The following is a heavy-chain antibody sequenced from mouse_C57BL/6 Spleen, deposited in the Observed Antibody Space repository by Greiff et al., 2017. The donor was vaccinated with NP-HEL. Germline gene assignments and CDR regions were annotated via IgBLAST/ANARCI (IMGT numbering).Heavy chain of an antibody. V-gene: IGHV1-50*01. J-gene: IGHJ1*03. CDR1: GYTFTSYW. CDR2: IDPSDSYT. CDR3: ARNYYGSSGYFDV. D-gene: IGHD1-1*01. Sequence: VQLQQPGAELVKPGASVKLSCKASGYTFTSYWMQWVKQRPGQGLEWIGEIDPSDSYTNYNQKFKGKATLTVDTSSSTAYMQLSSLTSEDSAVYYCARNYYGSSGYFDVWGTGTTVTVSS.